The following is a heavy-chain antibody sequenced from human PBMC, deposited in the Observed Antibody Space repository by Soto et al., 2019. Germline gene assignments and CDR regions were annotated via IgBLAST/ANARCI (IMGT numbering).Heavy chain of an antibody. V-gene: IGHV3-23*01. CDR2: ISGSGGST. CDR3: VKWGNDWGNYNYGMDF. CDR1: GFPFSSYA. J-gene: IGHJ6*02. Sequence: GESLRLSCAASGFPFSSYAMSWVRQAPGKGLEWVSAISGSGGSTYYADSVKGRFTISRDKSKNTLYLQMNSLRAEDTAVYYLVKWGNDWGNYNYGMDFWGQWTTVSV. D-gene: IGHD3-16*01.